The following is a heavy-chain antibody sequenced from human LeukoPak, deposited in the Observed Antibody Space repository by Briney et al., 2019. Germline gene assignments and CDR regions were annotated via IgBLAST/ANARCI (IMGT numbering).Heavy chain of an antibody. D-gene: IGHD3-22*01. Sequence: SETLSLTCTVSGGSISSYYWSWIRQPPGKGLEWIGYIYYSGSTNYNPSLKSRVTISVDTSKNQFSLKLSSVTAADTAVYYCARVSYYDSRGQLDYWGQGTLVTVSS. J-gene: IGHJ4*02. CDR2: IYYSGST. V-gene: IGHV4-59*01. CDR3: ARVSYYDSRGQLDY. CDR1: GGSISSYY.